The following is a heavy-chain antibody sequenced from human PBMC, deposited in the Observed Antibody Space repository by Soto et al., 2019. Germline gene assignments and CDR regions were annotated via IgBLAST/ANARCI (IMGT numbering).Heavy chain of an antibody. CDR3: ARRLGNSPLGAFDI. V-gene: IGHV4-31*03. CDR1: GGSISSGGYY. D-gene: IGHD4-4*01. CDR2: IYYSGST. J-gene: IGHJ3*02. Sequence: SETLSLTCTVSGGSISSGGYYWSWIRQHPGKGLEWIGYIYYSGSTYYNPSLKSRVTISVDTSKNQFSLKLSSVTAADTAVYYCARRLGNSPLGAFDIWGQGTMVTVSS.